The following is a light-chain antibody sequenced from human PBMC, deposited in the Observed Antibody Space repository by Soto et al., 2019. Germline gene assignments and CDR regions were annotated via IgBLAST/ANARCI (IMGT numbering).Light chain of an antibody. CDR2: TAS. Sequence: DIQMTQSPSSVSASVGDRVTITCRASKVISSLLAWYQQKPGKAPKLLTHTASSLKSGVPSRFSGSGSGTDFTLTISSLQTEDFATYYCQQANSFTLTFGGGTKVELK. CDR3: QQANSFTLT. CDR1: KVISSL. J-gene: IGKJ4*01. V-gene: IGKV1-12*01.